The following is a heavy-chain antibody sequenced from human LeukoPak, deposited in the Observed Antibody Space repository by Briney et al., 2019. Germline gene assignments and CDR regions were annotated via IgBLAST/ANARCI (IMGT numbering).Heavy chain of an antibody. J-gene: IGHJ5*01. CDR2: ISTSSAVM. D-gene: IGHD2-15*01. V-gene: IGHV3-48*01. Sequence: QPGGSLRLSCAASGFTCSSYSISWVRQAPGKGLEWVSYISTSSAVMYYADSVKGRFTISRDDARNSVSLQMNGLRADATAVYYCASDVGYCSGGSCYRWFASWGQGTLVIVSS. CDR1: GFTCSSYS. CDR3: ASDVGYCSGGSCYRWFAS.